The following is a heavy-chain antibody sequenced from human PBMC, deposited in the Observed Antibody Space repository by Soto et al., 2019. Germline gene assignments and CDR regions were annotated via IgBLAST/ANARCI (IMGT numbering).Heavy chain of an antibody. J-gene: IGHJ4*02. CDR1: GFTFKTYA. V-gene: IGHV3-30*04. Sequence: QVQLVESGGGVVEPGRSLRLSCPASGFTFKTYAFHWVRQAPGKGLEWAAVIIYDGKDKYYADSARGRFSVSRDNYQNTLYLQKNNLSTDDTAVYYCGRDGGSSSCYGEIDYWGQGTLVTVSS. CDR2: IIYDGKDK. D-gene: IGHD6-13*01. CDR3: GRDGGSSSCYGEIDY.